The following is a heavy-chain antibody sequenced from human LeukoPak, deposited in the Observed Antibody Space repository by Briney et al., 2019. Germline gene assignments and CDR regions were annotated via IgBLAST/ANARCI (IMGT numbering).Heavy chain of an antibody. Sequence: SETLSLTCTVSGGSISSGGYYWSWIRQPPGKGLEWIGYIYHSGSTYYNPSLKSRVSISVDTSKNQFSLKLTSVTAADTAVYYCAPSYGILTGYENWFDPWGQETLVTVSS. V-gene: IGHV4-30-2*01. J-gene: IGHJ5*02. CDR1: GGSISSGGYY. CDR2: IYHSGST. CDR3: APSYGILTGYENWFDP. D-gene: IGHD3-9*01.